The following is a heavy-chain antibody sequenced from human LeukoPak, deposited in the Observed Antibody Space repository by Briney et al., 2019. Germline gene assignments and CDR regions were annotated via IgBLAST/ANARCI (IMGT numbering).Heavy chain of an antibody. CDR1: GASISSDY. CDR2: IYYSGST. Sequence: SETLSLTCTVSGASISSDYWSSIRQHPGKGLEWLGYIYYSGSTYYNPSLKSRVTISVHTSKNQFSLKLSSVTAADTAVYYCARERAKYGSGSYYYSDYWGQGTLVSVSS. CDR3: ARERAKYGSGSYYYSDY. D-gene: IGHD3-10*01. V-gene: IGHV4-59*12. J-gene: IGHJ4*02.